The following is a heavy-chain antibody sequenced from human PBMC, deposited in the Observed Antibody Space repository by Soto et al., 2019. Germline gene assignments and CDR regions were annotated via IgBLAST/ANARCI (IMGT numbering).Heavy chain of an antibody. CDR1: GGSISSYY. V-gene: IGHV4-59*01. Sequence: LSLTYTVSGGSISSYYWSWIRQPPGKGLEWIGYIYYSGSTNYTPSLKSRVTISVDKSKNQFSLKLSSVTAADTAVYYCARNAGQKETVDYWGQGNLVTVSS. J-gene: IGHJ4*02. CDR3: ARNAGQKETVDY. CDR2: IYYSGST.